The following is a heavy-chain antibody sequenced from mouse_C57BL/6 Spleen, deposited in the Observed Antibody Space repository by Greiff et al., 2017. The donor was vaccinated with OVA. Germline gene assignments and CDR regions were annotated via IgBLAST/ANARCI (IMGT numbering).Heavy chain of an antibody. CDR3: ARGGYSNYSYYAMDY. D-gene: IGHD2-5*01. CDR1: GYTFTSYT. Sequence: QVQLKESGAELARPGASVKMSCKASGYTFTSYTMHWVKQRPGQGLEWIGYINPSSGYTKYNQKFKDKATLTADKSSSTAYMQLSSLTSEDSAVYYCARGGYSNYSYYAMDYWGQGTSVTVSS. V-gene: IGHV1-4*01. J-gene: IGHJ4*01. CDR2: INPSSGYT.